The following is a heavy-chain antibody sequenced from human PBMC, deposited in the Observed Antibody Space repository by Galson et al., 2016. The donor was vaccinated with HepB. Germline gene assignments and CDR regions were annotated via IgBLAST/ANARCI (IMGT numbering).Heavy chain of an antibody. Sequence: SLRLSCAASGFTFGAYAVGWVRRAPGKGLEWVSTISGLDDNRYYAGSVKGRFSISRDDSKNTLFLQMDSLRAEDTAVYYCARDVGIWYSSSDYFDAWGQGTPVTVSS. CDR2: ISGLDDNR. CDR3: ARDVGIWYSSSDYFDA. J-gene: IGHJ5*02. V-gene: IGHV3-23*01. CDR1: GFTFGAYA. D-gene: IGHD6-6*01.